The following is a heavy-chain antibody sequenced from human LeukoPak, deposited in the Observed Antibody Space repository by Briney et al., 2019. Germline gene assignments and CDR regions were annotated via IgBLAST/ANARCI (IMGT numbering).Heavy chain of an antibody. CDR1: GYTFTAYY. V-gene: IGHV1-2*06. D-gene: IGHD6-19*01. CDR3: ARGYSSGLNYFDY. Sequence: VASVKVSCKASGYTFTAYYIHWVRQAPGQGLEWMGRIDANIGVTNYAQRFQDRVTMTRDMSINTAYMELSRLRSDDTAVYYCARGYSSGLNYFDYWGQGTLVTVSS. CDR2: IDANIGVT. J-gene: IGHJ4*02.